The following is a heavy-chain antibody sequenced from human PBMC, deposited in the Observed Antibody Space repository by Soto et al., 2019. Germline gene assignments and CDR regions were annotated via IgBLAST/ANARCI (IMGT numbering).Heavy chain of an antibody. V-gene: IGHV4-34*01. CDR2: INHSGST. D-gene: IGHD4-4*01. Sequence: QVQLQQWGAGLLKPSETLSLTCAVYGGSFSGYYWSWIRQPPGKGLEWIGEINHSGSTNYNPSLKSRVTISVDTSKNQFSLKLSSVTAADTAVYYCARGFRSNYILRGRSDPWGQGTLVTVSS. J-gene: IGHJ5*02. CDR3: ARGFRSNYILRGRSDP. CDR1: GGSFSGYY.